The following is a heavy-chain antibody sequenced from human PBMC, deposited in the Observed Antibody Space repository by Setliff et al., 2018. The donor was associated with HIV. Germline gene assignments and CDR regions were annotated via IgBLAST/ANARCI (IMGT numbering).Heavy chain of an antibody. CDR2: ISAYSGNT. Sequence: ASVKVSCKAFGYTLTNYGISWVRQAPGQGLEWMGWISAYSGNTNYVQKFQGRVTITTDTSTSTTYMELRSLTSDDTAVYYSASCSAGSCYSNGYYYYGVDVWGQGTTVTV. CDR3: ASCSAGSCYSNGYYYYGVDV. V-gene: IGHV1-18*01. CDR1: GYTLTNYG. D-gene: IGHD2-15*01. J-gene: IGHJ6*02.